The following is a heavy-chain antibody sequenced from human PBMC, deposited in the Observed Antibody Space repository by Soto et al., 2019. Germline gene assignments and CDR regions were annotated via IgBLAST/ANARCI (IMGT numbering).Heavy chain of an antibody. D-gene: IGHD3-9*01. CDR1: GFTFDNAW. Sequence: GGSLRLSCAASGFTFDNAWMNWVRQAPGKGLEWVGRIKSKTDGGTIDYAAPVKGRFIISRDDSKNTLYLQMNSLITEDTAVYYCTTGVYLTGLDYWGQGTLVTVPQ. CDR2: IKSKTDGGTI. J-gene: IGHJ4*02. V-gene: IGHV3-15*01. CDR3: TTGVYLTGLDY.